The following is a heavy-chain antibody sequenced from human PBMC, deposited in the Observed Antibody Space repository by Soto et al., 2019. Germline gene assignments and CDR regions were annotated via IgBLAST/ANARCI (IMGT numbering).Heavy chain of an antibody. CDR3: ARTANGWFSAFDI. V-gene: IGHV3-23*01. J-gene: IGHJ3*02. CDR1: GFTFSSYA. CDR2: ISGSGGTT. D-gene: IGHD6-19*01. Sequence: EVQLLESGGGLVQPGGSLRLSCAASGFTFSSYAMSWVRQAPGKGLEWVSAISGSGGTTYYADSVKYRFTCSRDNSKNTLYLQMNSLRAEDTAVYYCARTANGWFSAFDIWGQGTMVTVSS.